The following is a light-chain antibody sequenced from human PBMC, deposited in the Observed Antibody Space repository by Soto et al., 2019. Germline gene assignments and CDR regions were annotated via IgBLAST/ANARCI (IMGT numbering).Light chain of an antibody. V-gene: IGKV1-39*01. CDR1: QSISSY. Sequence: DIQMTQSPSSLSASVGARVTITCRASQSISSYLNWYQQKPGKAPKLLIYAASSLQSGVPSKFSGSGSGTDFTLTISSLHPEDFATYYCQQSYSTSSWTFGQGTKVDIK. CDR2: AAS. J-gene: IGKJ1*01. CDR3: QQSYSTSSWT.